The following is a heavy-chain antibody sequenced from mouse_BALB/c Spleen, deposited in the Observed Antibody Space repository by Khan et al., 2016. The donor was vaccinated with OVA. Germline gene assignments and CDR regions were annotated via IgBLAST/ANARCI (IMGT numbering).Heavy chain of an antibody. CDR1: GYSITSNYA. Sequence: VQLQESGPGLVKPFQSLSLTCTVTGYSITSNYAWNWIRQFPGNKLEWVGYISYSGSTSYNPSLKSRISITRDTSKNQFFLQLNSVTTEDTATYYCARGNYYRYAMDYWGQGTSVPVSS. CDR2: ISYSGST. D-gene: IGHD1-1*01. CDR3: ARGNYYRYAMDY. V-gene: IGHV3-2*02. J-gene: IGHJ4*01.